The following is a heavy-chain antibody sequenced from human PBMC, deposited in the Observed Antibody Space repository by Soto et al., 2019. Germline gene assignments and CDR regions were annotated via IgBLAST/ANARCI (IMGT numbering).Heavy chain of an antibody. J-gene: IGHJ4*02. CDR3: AYSRTMVRGVIFDY. D-gene: IGHD3-10*01. CDR2: IYWDDDK. CDR1: GISLSTSGVG. V-gene: IGHV2-5*02. Sequence: QITLKESGPTLVKPTQTLTLTCTFSGISLSTSGVGVGWIRQPPGKALEWLALIYWDDDKRYSPSLKSRLTITKDTSKNQVVLTMTNMDTVDTATYYCAYSRTMVRGVIFDYWGQGTLVTVSS.